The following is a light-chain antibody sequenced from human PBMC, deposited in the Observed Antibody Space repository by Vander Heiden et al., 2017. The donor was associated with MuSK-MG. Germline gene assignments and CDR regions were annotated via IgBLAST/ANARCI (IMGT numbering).Light chain of an antibody. CDR1: QSGDKD. CDR3: QAWDSSYVV. CDR2: QDS. Sequence: SYELTPPPSLSVSPGQTASITCPGDQSGDKDACWYQQKPGQPPVLVIYQDSTRPSGIPERFSGSNSGNTATLTISGPQAMDEADYYCQAWDSSYVVFGGGTKLTVL. V-gene: IGLV3-1*01. J-gene: IGLJ2*01.